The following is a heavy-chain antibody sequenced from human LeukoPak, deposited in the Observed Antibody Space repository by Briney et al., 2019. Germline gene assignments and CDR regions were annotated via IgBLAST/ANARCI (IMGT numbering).Heavy chain of an antibody. CDR3: AKDTGYSYGQTTFDY. D-gene: IGHD5-18*01. V-gene: IGHV3-9*01. CDR1: GFTFDDYA. CDR2: VSWNSGSI. J-gene: IGHJ4*02. Sequence: GGSLRLSCAASGFTFDDYAMHWVRQAPGKGLEWVSGVSWNSGSIGYADSVKGRFTISRDNAKNSLYPQMNSLRAEDTALYYCAKDTGYSYGQTTFDYWGQGTLVTVSS.